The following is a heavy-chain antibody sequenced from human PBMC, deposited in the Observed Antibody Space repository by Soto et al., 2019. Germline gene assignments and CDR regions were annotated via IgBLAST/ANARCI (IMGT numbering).Heavy chain of an antibody. Sequence: SETMSLTCTVSGGTISSRSDYWGWIRQPPGKGLEWIGSIYYSGSTYYNPSLKSRVLISVDTSKNQFSLKLSSVTAADTAVYTCARRSARLDWFDPWGQGTLVTV. V-gene: IGHV4-39*01. CDR3: ARRSARLDWFDP. CDR1: GGTISSRSDY. CDR2: IYYSGST. J-gene: IGHJ5*02.